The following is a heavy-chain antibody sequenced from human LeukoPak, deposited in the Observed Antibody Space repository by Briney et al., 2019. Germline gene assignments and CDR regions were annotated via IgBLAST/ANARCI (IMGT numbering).Heavy chain of an antibody. CDR2: IYYSGST. Sequence: PSETLSLTCTVSGGSISSSSYYWGWIRQPPGKGLEWIGSIYYSGSTYYNPSLKSRVTISVDTSKNRFSLKLSSVTAADTAVYYCARLPYSYYYDSSGYYFRYFDYWGQGTLVTVSS. CDR1: GGSISSSSYY. D-gene: IGHD3-22*01. V-gene: IGHV4-39*01. CDR3: ARLPYSYYYDSSGYYFRYFDY. J-gene: IGHJ4*02.